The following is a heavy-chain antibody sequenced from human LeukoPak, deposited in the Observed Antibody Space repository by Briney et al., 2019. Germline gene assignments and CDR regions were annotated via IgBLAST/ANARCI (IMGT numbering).Heavy chain of an antibody. D-gene: IGHD3-10*01. CDR2: ISSSSSYI. V-gene: IGHV3-21*01. Sequence: GGSLRLSCAASGFTFSSYSMNWVRQAPGKGLEWVSSISSSSSYIYCADSVKGRFTISRDNAKNSLYLQMNSLRAEDTAVYYCARDLEAYYGSGSYDTRPFDYWGQGTLVTVSS. J-gene: IGHJ4*02. CDR1: GFTFSSYS. CDR3: ARDLEAYYGSGSYDTRPFDY.